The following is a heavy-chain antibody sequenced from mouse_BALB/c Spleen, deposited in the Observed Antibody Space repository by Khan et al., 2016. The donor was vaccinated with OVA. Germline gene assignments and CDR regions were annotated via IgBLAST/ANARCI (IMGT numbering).Heavy chain of an antibody. CDR3: TRGGGGNRFAY. Sequence: VELVESGAELVRPGVSVKISCKGSGYTFTDFTMHWVKQSHAKSLEWIGVISTYYGDATYNQKFKGKATMTVDKASSTAYLELARLTSEDSAIYYVTRGGGGNRFAYWGQGTLVTVSA. CDR2: ISTYYGDA. V-gene: IGHV1S137*01. CDR1: GYTFTDFT. J-gene: IGHJ3*01.